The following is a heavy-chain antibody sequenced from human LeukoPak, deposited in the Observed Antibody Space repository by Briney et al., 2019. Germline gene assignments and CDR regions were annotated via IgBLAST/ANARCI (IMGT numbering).Heavy chain of an antibody. CDR2: INPNSGDT. V-gene: IGHV1-2*06. CDR3: ARALDSSGYYVVY. Sequence: GASVKVSCKVSGYTLTELSMHWVRQAPGQGLEWMGRINPNSGDTNYAPKFQGEVTMTRDTSISTAFMEVSRLRSDDTAVYYCARALDSSGYYVVYWGQGTLVTVSS. J-gene: IGHJ4*02. D-gene: IGHD3-22*01. CDR1: GYTLTELS.